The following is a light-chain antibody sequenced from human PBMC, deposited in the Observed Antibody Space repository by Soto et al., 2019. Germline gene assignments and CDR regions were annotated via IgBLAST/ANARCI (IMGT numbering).Light chain of an antibody. Sequence: QSLVTQPASVSGSPGQSITISCPGTSSEVGSYNLVSWYQQHPGKAPKLMIYEGSKRPSGVSNRFSGSKSGNTASLTISGLQAEDEADYYCCSYAGSSIPYVFGTGTKVTVL. CDR2: EGS. V-gene: IGLV2-23*01. CDR3: CSYAGSSIPYV. J-gene: IGLJ1*01. CDR1: SSEVGSYNL.